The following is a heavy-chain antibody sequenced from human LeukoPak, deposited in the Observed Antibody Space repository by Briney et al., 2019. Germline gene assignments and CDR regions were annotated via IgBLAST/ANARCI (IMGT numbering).Heavy chain of an antibody. V-gene: IGHV3-48*03. Sequence: GGSLRLSCAASGFTFSSYEMNWVRQAPGKGLEWVSYISSSGSTIYYADSVKGRFTISRDNAKNSLYLQMNSLRAEDTAVYYCARSPYSSGWYIDYWGQGTLVTVSS. CDR1: GFTFSSYE. CDR3: ARSPYSSGWYIDY. D-gene: IGHD6-25*01. CDR2: ISSSGSTI. J-gene: IGHJ4*02.